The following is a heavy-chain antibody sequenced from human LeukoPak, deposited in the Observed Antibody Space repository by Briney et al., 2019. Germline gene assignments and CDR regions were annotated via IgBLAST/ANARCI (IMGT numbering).Heavy chain of an antibody. J-gene: IGHJ4*02. CDR2: INHSGST. D-gene: IGHD3-10*01. CDR3: ANRDHYYGSGSYDY. Sequence: PSETLSLTCAVYGGSFSGYYWSWIRQPPGKGLEWIGEINHSGSTNYNPSLKSRVTISVDTSKNQFSLKLSSVTAEDTAVYYCANRDHYYGSGSYDYWGQGTLVTVSS. CDR1: GGSFSGYY. V-gene: IGHV4-34*01.